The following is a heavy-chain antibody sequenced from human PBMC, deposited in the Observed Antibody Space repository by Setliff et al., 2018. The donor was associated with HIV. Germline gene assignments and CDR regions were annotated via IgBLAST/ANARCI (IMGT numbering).Heavy chain of an antibody. V-gene: IGHV4-59*08. D-gene: IGHD1-26*01. J-gene: IGHJ6*03. Sequence: PSETLSLTCTVSGGSISSHYWSWIRQPPGKGPEWIGYAYYTGSTNYNPSLKSRVTIGVDTSKNQFSLKLTSVTAANAAVYCCARRRPPPSGLYSAYYMDVWGTGTTVTVSS. CDR2: AYYTGST. CDR1: GGSISSHY. CDR3: ARRRPPPSGLYSAYYMDV.